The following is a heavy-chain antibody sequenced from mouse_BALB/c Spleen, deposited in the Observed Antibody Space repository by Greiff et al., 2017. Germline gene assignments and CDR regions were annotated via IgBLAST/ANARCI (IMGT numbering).Heavy chain of an antibody. CDR2: VNPNNGGT. D-gene: IGHD2-4*01. CDR1: GYSFTGYY. CDR3: ARSGDYETWFAD. J-gene: IGHJ3*01. V-gene: IGHV1-26*01. Sequence: VQLKESGPDLVKPGASVKISCKATGYSFTGYYMHWVKQSHGKSLEWIGRVNPNNGGTSYNQKFKGKAILTVDKSSSTAYMELRSLTSEDSEVYYCARSGDYETWFADWGQGTLVTVSA.